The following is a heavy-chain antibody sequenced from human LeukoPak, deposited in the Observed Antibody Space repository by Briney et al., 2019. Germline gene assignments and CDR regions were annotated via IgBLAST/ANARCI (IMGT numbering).Heavy chain of an antibody. D-gene: IGHD3-3*01. V-gene: IGHV4-34*01. Sequence: SETLSLTCAVYGGSFSGYYWSWIRQPPGKGLEWIGEINHSGSTNYNPSLKSRVTISVDTSKNQFSLKLSSVTAADTAVYYCARGLILEWLLLTYYYYGMDVWGQGTTVTVSS. CDR3: ARGLILEWLLLTYYYYGMDV. CDR1: GGSFSGYY. CDR2: INHSGST. J-gene: IGHJ6*02.